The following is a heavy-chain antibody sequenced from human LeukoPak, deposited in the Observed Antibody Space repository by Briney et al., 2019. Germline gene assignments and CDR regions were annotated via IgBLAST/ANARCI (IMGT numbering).Heavy chain of an antibody. CDR2: IYYSGST. CDR1: GGSISSYY. J-gene: IGHJ4*02. V-gene: IGHV4-59*01. CDR3: ARAGYSYGPIGY. D-gene: IGHD5-18*01. Sequence: MTSETLSLTCTVSGGSISSYYWSWIRQPPGKGLEWIGCIYYSGSTNYNPSLKSRVTISVDTSKNQFSLKLSSVTAADTAVYYCARAGYSYGPIGYWGQGTLVTVSS.